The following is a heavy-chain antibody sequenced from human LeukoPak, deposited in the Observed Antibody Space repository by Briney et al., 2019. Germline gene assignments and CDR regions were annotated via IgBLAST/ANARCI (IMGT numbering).Heavy chain of an antibody. CDR3: GRVYGDSFSNWLDP. V-gene: IGHV4-59*01. D-gene: IGHD4-17*01. CDR1: GGSISSYY. J-gene: IGHJ5*02. CDR2: ISYSGST. Sequence: SETLSLTCTASGGSISSYYWSWIRQPPGKGLEWIGYISYSGSTNYNPSLKSRVTISVDTSKNQFSLKLRSLTAEDTAVYYCGRVYGDSFSNWLDPSGQGTLVTASS.